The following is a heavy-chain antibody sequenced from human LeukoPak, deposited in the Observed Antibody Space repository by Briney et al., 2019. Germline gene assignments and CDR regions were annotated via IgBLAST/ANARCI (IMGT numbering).Heavy chain of an antibody. J-gene: IGHJ5*02. Sequence: SETLSLTCAVYGGSFSGYYWSWIRQPPGKGLEWIGEINHSGSTNYNPSLKSRVTISVDTSKNQFSLKLSSVTAADTAVYYCARPSITIFGPFDPWGQGTLVTVSS. D-gene: IGHD3-3*01. CDR1: GGSFSGYY. CDR2: INHSGST. V-gene: IGHV4-34*01. CDR3: ARPSITIFGPFDP.